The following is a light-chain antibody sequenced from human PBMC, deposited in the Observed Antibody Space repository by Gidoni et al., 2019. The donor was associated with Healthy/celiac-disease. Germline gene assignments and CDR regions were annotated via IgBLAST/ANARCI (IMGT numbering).Light chain of an antibody. CDR2: SNN. Sequence: QSVLTQPPSASGTPGQRVTISCSGSISNIGSNTVNWYQQLPGTAPKRLIDSNNQRPSGVPDRFSGSKSGTSASLAISGLQSEDEADYDCAAWDDSLNGVVFGGGTKLTVL. J-gene: IGLJ2*01. V-gene: IGLV1-44*01. CDR1: ISNIGSNT. CDR3: AAWDDSLNGVV.